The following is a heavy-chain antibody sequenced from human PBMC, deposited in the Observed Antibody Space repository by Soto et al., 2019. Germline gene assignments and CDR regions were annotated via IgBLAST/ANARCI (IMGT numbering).Heavy chain of an antibody. CDR1: GGTFSSYA. Sequence: GASVKVCCDASGGTFSSYAISWVRQAPGQGLEWMGGIIPIFGTANYAQKFQGRVTITADESTSTAYMELSSLRSEDTAVYYCARDPELSRGYSYGWTPFYYYGMDVWGQGTTVTLSS. CDR2: IIPIFGTA. V-gene: IGHV1-69*13. CDR3: ARDPELSRGYSYGWTPFYYYGMDV. J-gene: IGHJ6*02. D-gene: IGHD5-18*01.